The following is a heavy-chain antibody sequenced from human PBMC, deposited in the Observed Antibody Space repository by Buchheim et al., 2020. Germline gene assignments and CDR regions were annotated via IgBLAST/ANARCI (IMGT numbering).Heavy chain of an antibody. Sequence: QVRLVQSGAEVKKPGASVKVSCKASGYTFSNYYIHWVRQAPGQGLEWMGIVNPSGGGTSYPQKFQGRVTMTRDTSTSTVYMELSSLRSEDTAVYYCARGGGDIVVVPASIHVHYLDVWGKGTT. CDR2: VNPSGGGT. CDR1: GYTFSNYY. J-gene: IGHJ6*03. D-gene: IGHD2-2*02. CDR3: ARGGGDIVVVPASIHVHYLDV. V-gene: IGHV1-46*01.